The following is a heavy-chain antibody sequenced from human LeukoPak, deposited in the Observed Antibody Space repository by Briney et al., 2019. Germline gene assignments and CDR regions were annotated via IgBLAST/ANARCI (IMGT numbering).Heavy chain of an antibody. D-gene: IGHD3-3*01. V-gene: IGHV4-34*01. CDR3: ARHPRTIRFLARANWFDP. Sequence: SETLSLTCAVYGGSFSGYYWSWIRQPPGKGLEWIGEINHSGSTNYNPSLKSRVTISVDTSKNQFSLKLSSVTAADTAVYYCARHPRTIRFLARANWFDPWGQGTLVTVSS. CDR1: GGSFSGYY. CDR2: INHSGST. J-gene: IGHJ5*02.